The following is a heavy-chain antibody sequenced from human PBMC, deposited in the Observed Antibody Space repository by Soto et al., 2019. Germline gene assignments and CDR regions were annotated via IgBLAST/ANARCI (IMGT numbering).Heavy chain of an antibody. V-gene: IGHV3-23*01. CDR3: AKRLTTVTTVFDC. J-gene: IGHJ4*02. CDR1: GLTSSTYA. D-gene: IGHD4-17*01. CDR2: ISGSGGNT. Sequence: PGRSLRLSCAASGLTSSTYAMSWVRQAPGKGLEWVSGISGSGGNTYYADSVKGRFTISRDNSKNMLYLQMNSLRAEDTAVYYCAKRLTTVTTVFDCRGQGTLVTVSS.